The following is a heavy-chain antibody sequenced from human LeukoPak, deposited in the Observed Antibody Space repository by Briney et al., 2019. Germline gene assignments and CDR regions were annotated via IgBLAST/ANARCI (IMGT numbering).Heavy chain of an antibody. V-gene: IGHV3-74*01. D-gene: IGHD6-19*01. J-gene: IGHJ4*02. CDR1: GFTFSGYW. CDR2: INSDGSTT. Sequence: GGSLRLSCAASGFTFSGYWMHWVRQAPAKGLVWVSRINSDGSTTSYADSVMGRFTISRDNDKNTLYLKMNSLRAEDTAVYYCARVIYSGWQGELSDWGQGTLVTVSS. CDR3: ARVIYSGWQGELSD.